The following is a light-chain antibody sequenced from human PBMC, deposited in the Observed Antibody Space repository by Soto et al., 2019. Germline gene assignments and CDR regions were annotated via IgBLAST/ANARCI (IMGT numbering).Light chain of an antibody. CDR2: GAS. V-gene: IGKV3-20*01. J-gene: IGKJ1*01. CDR1: QDITTKK. Sequence: EIVLTQSPGTLSLSPGERASLSCRASQDITTKKLAWYQQKPGHTPRLLIYGASSRAPGIPDRCSGSGSGTDFTLTISGLGPEDFAVYYCLQYDTAPRTVGQGTKVDIK. CDR3: LQYDTAPRT.